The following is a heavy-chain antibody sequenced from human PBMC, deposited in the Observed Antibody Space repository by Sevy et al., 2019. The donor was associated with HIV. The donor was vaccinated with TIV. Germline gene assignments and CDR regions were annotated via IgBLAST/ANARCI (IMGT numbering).Heavy chain of an antibody. V-gene: IGHV1-46*01. CDR2: INPSDGST. Sequence: ASVKVSCKASGYTFTSYYMHWVRQAPGQGLEWMGIINPSDGSTSYAQKFQGRVTMTSDTSTSTVYMELNSLRSEDTAVYYCARVHALIGSSWYGAFDIWGQGTMVTVSS. D-gene: IGHD6-13*01. CDR3: ARVHALIGSSWYGAFDI. J-gene: IGHJ3*02. CDR1: GYTFTSYY.